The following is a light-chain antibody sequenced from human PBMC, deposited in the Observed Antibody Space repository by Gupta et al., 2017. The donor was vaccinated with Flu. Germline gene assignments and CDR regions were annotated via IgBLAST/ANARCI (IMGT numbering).Light chain of an antibody. CDR1: VLSKMY. CDR3: YSAADNNRV. Sequence: SYELTQPSSVSVSPGQTARITCSGDVLSKMYARWFQQKPGQAPVLVIYKDSERPSGIPERFSGSSSGTTVTLTISGAQVEDEDDYYCYSAADNNRVFGGGTRLTVL. V-gene: IGLV3-27*01. CDR2: KDS. J-gene: IGLJ2*01.